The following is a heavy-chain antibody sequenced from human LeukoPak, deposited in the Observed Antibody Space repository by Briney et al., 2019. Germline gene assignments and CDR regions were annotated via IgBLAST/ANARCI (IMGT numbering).Heavy chain of an antibody. CDR1: GFNFRSSA. CDR2: VSGSGQTT. J-gene: IGHJ6*02. Sequence: PGGSLRLSCAAAGFNFRSSAMSWFRQAPGKGLEWVAVVSGSGQTTYYADSVKGRFSISRDNSKNTLYLQMNSLRAEDTAVYYCARDKGVYYYYYGMDVWGQGTTVTVSS. CDR3: ARDKGVYYYYYGMDV. V-gene: IGHV3-23*01. D-gene: IGHD2-8*01.